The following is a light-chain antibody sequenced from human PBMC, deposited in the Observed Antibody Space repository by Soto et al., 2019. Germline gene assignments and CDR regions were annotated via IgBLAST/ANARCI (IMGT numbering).Light chain of an antibody. J-gene: IGKJ2*01. CDR3: QQVYSSPYT. Sequence: DIPMTQSPSSLSASVGDRVTITCRASQSISMYLYWYQQKPGKAPNLLIYAASTLHSGVPSRFSGSVSGTDFTLTISSLQPEDFAVYFCQQVYSSPYTFGHVTKLQIK. V-gene: IGKV1-39*01. CDR2: AAS. CDR1: QSISMY.